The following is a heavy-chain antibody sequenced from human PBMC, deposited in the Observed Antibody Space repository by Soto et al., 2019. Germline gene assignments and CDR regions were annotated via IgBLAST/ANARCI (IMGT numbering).Heavy chain of an antibody. D-gene: IGHD2-15*01. CDR1: GFTFSSYG. CDR3: AREYCSGGSCYLDY. J-gene: IGHJ4*02. V-gene: IGHV3-33*01. CDR2: IWYDGSNK. Sequence: QVQLVESGGGVVQPGRSLRLSCAASGFTFSSYGMHWVRQAPGKGLEWVAVIWYDGSNKYYADSVKGRFTISRDNSKNTLYLQMNSLRAEDTAVYYCAREYCSGGSCYLDYWGQGTLVTVSS.